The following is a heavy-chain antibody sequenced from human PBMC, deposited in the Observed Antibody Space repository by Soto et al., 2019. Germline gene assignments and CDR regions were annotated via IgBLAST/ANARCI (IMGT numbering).Heavy chain of an antibody. CDR2: ISGSGGST. D-gene: IGHD3-9*01. V-gene: IGHV3-23*01. J-gene: IGHJ4*02. CDR3: AKDTYYDILTGRDYFDY. CDR1: GFTFSSYA. Sequence: ESGGGLVQPGGSLRLSCAASGFTFSSYAMSWVRQAPGKGLEWVSAISGSGGSTYYADSVKGRFTISRDNSKNTLYLQMNSLRAEDTAVYYCAKDTYYDILTGRDYFDYWGQGTLVTVSS.